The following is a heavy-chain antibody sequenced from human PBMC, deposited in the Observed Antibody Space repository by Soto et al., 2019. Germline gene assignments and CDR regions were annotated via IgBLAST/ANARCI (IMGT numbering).Heavy chain of an antibody. Sequence: GGSLRLSCAASGSTFSGYGMHWVRQAPGKGLEWVAVIFYDGTDKYYADSVRGRFAISRDNSENTLYLEMNSLRVEDTAVYYCARHRYYYDSSGYAHFDYWGQGTLVTVSS. V-gene: IGHV3-33*01. CDR3: ARHRYYYDSSGYAHFDY. CDR1: GSTFSGYG. CDR2: IFYDGTDK. D-gene: IGHD3-22*01. J-gene: IGHJ4*02.